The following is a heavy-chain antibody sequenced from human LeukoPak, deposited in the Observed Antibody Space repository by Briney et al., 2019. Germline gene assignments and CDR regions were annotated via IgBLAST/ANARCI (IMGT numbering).Heavy chain of an antibody. Sequence: PSETLSLTCTVSGGSISSNNYYWGWIRQPPGKGLEWIGYIYYSGSTYYNPSLKSRVTISVDTSKNQFSLKLSSVTAADTAVYYCARDQSNDYGDYSDLWGRGTLVTVSS. CDR2: IYYSGST. D-gene: IGHD4-17*01. CDR3: ARDQSNDYGDYSDL. V-gene: IGHV4-30-4*08. CDR1: GGSISSNNYY. J-gene: IGHJ2*01.